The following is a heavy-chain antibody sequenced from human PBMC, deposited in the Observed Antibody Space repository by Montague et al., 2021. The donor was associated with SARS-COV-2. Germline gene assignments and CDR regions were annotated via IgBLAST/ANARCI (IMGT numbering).Heavy chain of an antibody. D-gene: IGHD3-16*01. V-gene: IGHV6-1*01. CDR3: SRIAFAVIPH. CDR1: GDSDCSESPA. Sequence: CAISGDSDCSESPARSWNRQSPSLRPDRLAGSRLRSDWNYDYAASVAGRVTVNPDTSKNQVSLELRSVTPEDTAVYYCSRIAFAVIPHWGQGTLVTVSS. J-gene: IGHJ4*02. CDR2: SRLRSDWNY.